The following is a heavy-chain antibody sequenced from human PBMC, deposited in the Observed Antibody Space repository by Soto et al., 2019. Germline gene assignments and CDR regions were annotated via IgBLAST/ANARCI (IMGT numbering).Heavy chain of an antibody. V-gene: IGHV1-18*04. CDR3: ARRLLRYFDSLLDDHGMDV. D-gene: IGHD3-9*01. Sequence: ASVKVSCKASGYTFTSYVISWVRQAPRQGFEWMGWISAYNGNTHYAQKLQGRVTMTTDTSTSTAYMGLRSLRSDDTAVYYCARRLLRYFDSLLDDHGMDVWGQGTTVTVPS. CDR1: GYTFTSYV. J-gene: IGHJ6*02. CDR2: ISAYNGNT.